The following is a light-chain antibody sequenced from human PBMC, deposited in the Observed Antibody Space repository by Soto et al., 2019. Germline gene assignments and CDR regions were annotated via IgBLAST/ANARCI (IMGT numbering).Light chain of an antibody. CDR1: QSVSSSY. CDR3: QQYGSSPLT. V-gene: IGKV3-20*01. Sequence: EIVLTHSQGTLSFSPVEISTISCMASQSVSSSYLAWYQQKPGQAPRLLIYGASSRATGIPDRFSGSGSGTDFTLTISRLEPEDFAVYYCQQYGSSPLTCGQGTKVDIK. CDR2: GAS. J-gene: IGKJ1*01.